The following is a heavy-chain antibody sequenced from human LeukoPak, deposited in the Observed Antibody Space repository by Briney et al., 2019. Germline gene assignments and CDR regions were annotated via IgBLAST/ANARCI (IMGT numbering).Heavy chain of an antibody. V-gene: IGHV3-23*01. CDR1: GFTFSSYA. J-gene: IGHJ5*02. Sequence: PGGSLRLSCAASGFTFSSYAISWVRQAPGKGLEWVSAISGSGGSTYYADSVKGRFTISRDNSKNTLYLQMHSLRAGDTAVYYCAKNYRLYNWFDPWGQGTLVTVSS. CDR3: AKNYRLYNWFDP. D-gene: IGHD1-7*01. CDR2: ISGSGGST.